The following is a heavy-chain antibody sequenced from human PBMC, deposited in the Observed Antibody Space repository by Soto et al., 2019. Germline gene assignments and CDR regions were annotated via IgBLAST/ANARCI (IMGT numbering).Heavy chain of an antibody. CDR2: INAGNGNT. CDR1: GYTFTSYA. CDR3: ARAISKGGSYAFDY. V-gene: IGHV1-3*01. Sequence: ASVKVSCKASGYTFTSYAMHWLLQAPGQRLEWMGWINAGNGNTKYSQKFQGRVTITRDTSASTAYMELSSLRSEDTAVYYCARAISKGGSYAFDYWGQGTLVTVSS. J-gene: IGHJ4*02. D-gene: IGHD1-26*01.